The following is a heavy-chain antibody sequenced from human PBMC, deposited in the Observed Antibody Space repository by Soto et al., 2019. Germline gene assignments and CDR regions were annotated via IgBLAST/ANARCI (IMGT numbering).Heavy chain of an antibody. CDR1: GYTFTSYD. Sequence: ASVKVSCKASGYTFTSYDINWVRQATGQGLEWMGWMNPNSGNTGYAQKFQGRVTMTRNTSISTAYMELSSLRSEDTAVYYCARGVRLRNFLYYYYYYYMDVWGKGTTVTVSS. CDR3: ARGVRLRNFLYYYYYYYMDV. CDR2: MNPNSGNT. D-gene: IGHD3-9*01. J-gene: IGHJ6*03. V-gene: IGHV1-8*01.